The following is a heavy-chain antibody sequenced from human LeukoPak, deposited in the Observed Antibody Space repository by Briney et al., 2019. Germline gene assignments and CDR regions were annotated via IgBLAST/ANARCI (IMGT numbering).Heavy chain of an antibody. Sequence: PGGSLRLSCAASGFTFSSYGMHWVRQAPGKGLEWVAVIWYDGSNKYYADSVKGRFTISRDNSKNTPYLQMNSLRAEDTAVYYCARENHRYYYDSSGYYGYWGQGTLVTVSS. J-gene: IGHJ4*02. V-gene: IGHV3-33*01. CDR1: GFTFSSYG. CDR3: ARENHRYYYDSSGYYGY. CDR2: IWYDGSNK. D-gene: IGHD3-22*01.